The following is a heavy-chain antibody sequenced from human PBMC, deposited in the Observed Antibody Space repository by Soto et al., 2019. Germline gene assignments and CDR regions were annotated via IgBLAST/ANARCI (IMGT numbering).Heavy chain of an antibody. CDR3: ARQMISVSYGSLPFDP. Sequence: PSETLSLTCTVSGGSISSSSYYWGWLRQPPGQGLEWIGSIDYSGSTYYNPSLKSRFTISVDTSKNQFSLKLSSVTAADTAVYYCARQMISVSYGSLPFDPWGQGTLVTVSS. CDR2: IDYSGST. D-gene: IGHD1-26*01. V-gene: IGHV4-39*01. CDR1: GGSISSSSYY. J-gene: IGHJ5*02.